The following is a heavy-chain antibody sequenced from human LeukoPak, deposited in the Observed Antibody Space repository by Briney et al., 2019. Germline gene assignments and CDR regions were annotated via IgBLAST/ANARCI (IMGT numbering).Heavy chain of an antibody. CDR1: GVPFSNYY. D-gene: IGHD6-19*01. J-gene: IGHJ4*02. CDR2: INHSGYT. V-gene: IGHV4-34*01. Sequence: SETLSLTCAVSGVPFSNYYWSWVRQSPRQGLEWIGEINHSGYTNYNPSLKSRVTMSIDTSKNQFSLRLTSVSAADTGVYYCTRAVAGHPHWGQGTLVTVSS. CDR3: TRAVAGHPH.